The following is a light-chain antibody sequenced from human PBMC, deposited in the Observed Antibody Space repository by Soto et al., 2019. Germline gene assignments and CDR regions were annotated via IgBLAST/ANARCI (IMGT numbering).Light chain of an antibody. CDR2: GAF. CDR3: HQRSNWPPIT. V-gene: IGKV3D-20*02. CDR1: QSVSSN. Sequence: ETVMTQSPATLSVSPGERATLSCRASQSVSSNLAWYQQKPGQAPRLLIYGAFSRATGIPDRFSGGGSGTDFTLTISRLEPEDFAVYYCHQRSNWPPITFGQGTRLEIK. J-gene: IGKJ5*01.